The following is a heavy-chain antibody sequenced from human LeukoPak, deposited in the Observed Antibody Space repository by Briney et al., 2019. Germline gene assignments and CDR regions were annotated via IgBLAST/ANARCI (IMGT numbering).Heavy chain of an antibody. CDR2: IYHSGRT. V-gene: IGHV4-38-2*02. Sequence: SETLSLTCTVSGYSINSGYYWGWIRQPPGKGLEWIGNIYHSGRTYYNPSLKSRVTISVDTSKNQFSLKLSSVTAADTAVYYCARGLWFGDYFDYWGQGTLVTISS. CDR1: GYSINSGYY. D-gene: IGHD3-10*01. CDR3: ARGLWFGDYFDY. J-gene: IGHJ4*02.